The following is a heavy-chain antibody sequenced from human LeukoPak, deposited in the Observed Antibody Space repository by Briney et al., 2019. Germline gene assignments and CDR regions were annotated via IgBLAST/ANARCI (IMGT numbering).Heavy chain of an antibody. J-gene: IGHJ3*02. Sequence: PSETLSLTCTVSGGSISSYYWSWIRQPPGKGLEWIGYIYYSGSTNYNPSLKSRVTISVDTSKNQFSLKLSSVTAADTAVYYCARPRLGRHHAFDIWGQGTMVTVSS. CDR1: GGSISSYY. V-gene: IGHV4-59*08. D-gene: IGHD3-10*01. CDR3: ARPRLGRHHAFDI. CDR2: IYYSGST.